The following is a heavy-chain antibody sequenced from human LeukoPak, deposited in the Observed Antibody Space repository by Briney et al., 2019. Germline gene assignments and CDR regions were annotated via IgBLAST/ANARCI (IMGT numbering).Heavy chain of an antibody. CDR3: ARDPAEYYYDSSGYSNFDY. J-gene: IGHJ4*02. CDR1: GGSISSYY. D-gene: IGHD3-22*01. Sequence: SETLSLTCTVSGGSISSYYWSWIRQPAGKGLEWIGRIYTSGRTNYNPSLKSRVTMSVDTSKNQFSLKLSSVTAADTAVYYCARDPAEYYYDSSGYSNFDYWGQGTLVTVSS. V-gene: IGHV4-4*07. CDR2: IYTSGRT.